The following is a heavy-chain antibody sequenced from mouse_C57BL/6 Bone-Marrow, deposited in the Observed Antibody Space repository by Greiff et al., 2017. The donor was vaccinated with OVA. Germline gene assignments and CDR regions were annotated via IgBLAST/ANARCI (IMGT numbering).Heavy chain of an antibody. CDR3: ANWDDYAMDY. CDR2: IRLKSDNYAT. CDR1: GFTFSNYW. Sequence: EVQGVESGGGLVQPGGSMKLSCVASGFTFSNYWMNWVRQSPEKGLEWVAQIRLKSDNYATHYAESVKGRFTISRDDSKSSVYLQMNNLRAEDTGIYYCANWDDYAMDYWGQGTSVTVSS. V-gene: IGHV6-3*01. D-gene: IGHD4-1*01. J-gene: IGHJ4*01.